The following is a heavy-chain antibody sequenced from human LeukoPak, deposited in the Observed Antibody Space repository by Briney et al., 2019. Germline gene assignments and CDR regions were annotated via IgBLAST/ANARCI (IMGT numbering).Heavy chain of an antibody. CDR3: ARGSSGWPNWFDP. V-gene: IGHV3-21*01. J-gene: IGHJ5*02. Sequence: GGSLRLSCAASGFTFSSYSMNWVRQAPGKGLEWVSSISSSSSYMYYADSVKGRFTISRDNAKNSLYLQMNSLRAEDTAVYYCARGSSGWPNWFDPWGQGTLVTVSS. CDR1: GFTFSSYS. CDR2: ISSSSSYM. D-gene: IGHD6-19*01.